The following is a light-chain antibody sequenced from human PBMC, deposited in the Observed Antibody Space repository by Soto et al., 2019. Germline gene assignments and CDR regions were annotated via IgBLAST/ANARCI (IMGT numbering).Light chain of an antibody. V-gene: IGKV1-5*03. J-gene: IGKJ1*01. CDR3: QQYNSYSSRT. CDR1: QSISSW. CDR2: KAS. Sequence: DIQMTQSPSTLSASVGDRVTITCRASQSISSWLAWYQQKPGKAPKLLIYKASSLESGVPSRFSGSGSGTEFTLTISSLQPDDFETYYCQQYNSYSSRTFGQGTKVDIK.